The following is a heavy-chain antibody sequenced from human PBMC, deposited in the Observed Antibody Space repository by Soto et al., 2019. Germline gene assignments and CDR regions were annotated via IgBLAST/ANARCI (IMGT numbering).Heavy chain of an antibody. V-gene: IGHV3-21*01. CDR1: GFTFSSYS. CDR3: ARATYYDFWSARTDAFDI. Sequence: GGSLRLSCAASGFTFSSYSMNWVRQAPGKGLEWVSSISSSSSYIYYADSVKGRFTISRDNAKNSLYLQMNSLRAEDTAVYYCARATYYDFWSARTDAFDIWGQGTMVTVSS. D-gene: IGHD3-3*01. J-gene: IGHJ3*02. CDR2: ISSSSSYI.